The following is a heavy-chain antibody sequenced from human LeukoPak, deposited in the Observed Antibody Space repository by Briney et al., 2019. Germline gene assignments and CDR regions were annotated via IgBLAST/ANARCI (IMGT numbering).Heavy chain of an antibody. J-gene: IGHJ3*02. V-gene: IGHV4-59*08. CDR1: GGSISSYY. D-gene: IGHD2-15*01. CDR2: IYYSGST. CDR3: ARPARAWSNDAFDI. Sequence: SETLSLTCTVSGGSISSYYWSWIRQPPGKGLEWIGYIYYSGSTNYNPSLKSRVTISVDTSKNQFSLKLSSVTAADTAVYYCARPARAWSNDAFDIWGQGTMVTVSS.